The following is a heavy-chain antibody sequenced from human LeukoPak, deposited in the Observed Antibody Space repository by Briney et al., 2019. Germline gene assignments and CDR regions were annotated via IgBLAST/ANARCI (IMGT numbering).Heavy chain of an antibody. Sequence: SETLSLTCTVSGGSMSTYYWNGIRQPPGKGLEWIGYIYYSGSTNYNPSLKSRVTISVDTSKNQFSLNLTSVTAADTAVYYCARGGIRQTFDNWGQGTLVTVSS. V-gene: IGHV4-59*01. D-gene: IGHD3-3*02. CDR2: IYYSGST. CDR3: ARGGIRQTFDN. CDR1: GGSMSTYY. J-gene: IGHJ4*02.